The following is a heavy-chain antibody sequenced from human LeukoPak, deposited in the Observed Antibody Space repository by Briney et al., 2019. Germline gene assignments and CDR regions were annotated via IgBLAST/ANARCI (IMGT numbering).Heavy chain of an antibody. CDR2: ISYDGSNK. J-gene: IGHJ4*02. CDR1: GFTLSSYA. V-gene: IGHV3-30-3*01. CDR3: ARTYSSSSYSPFDY. Sequence: GRSLRLSCAASGFTLSSYAMHWVRQAPGKGLEWVAVISYDGSNKYYADSVKGRFTISRDNSKNTLYLQMNSLRAEDTAVYYCARTYSSSSYSPFDYWGQGTLVTASS. D-gene: IGHD6-13*01.